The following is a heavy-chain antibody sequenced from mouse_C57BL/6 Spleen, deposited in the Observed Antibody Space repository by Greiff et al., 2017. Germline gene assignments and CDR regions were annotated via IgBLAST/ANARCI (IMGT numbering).Heavy chain of an antibody. J-gene: IGHJ1*03. CDR2: INPSNGGT. CDR1: GSTFTSYW. Sequence: QVQLQQPGTELVKPGASVKLSCKASGSTFTSYWMPWVKQRPGQGLEWIGNINPSNGGTHYNEKFKRKATLPVDTSSRTAYLQLSSLTSEDSAVYYCGREGLGYFDVWGKGTTGTVSS. V-gene: IGHV1-53*01. CDR3: GREGLGYFDV. D-gene: IGHD3-1*01.